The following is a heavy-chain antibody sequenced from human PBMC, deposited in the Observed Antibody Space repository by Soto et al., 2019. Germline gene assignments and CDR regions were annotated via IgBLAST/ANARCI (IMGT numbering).Heavy chain of an antibody. Sequence: SVKVSCKASGGTFSSYAISWVRQAPGQGLEWIGGIIPIFGTANYAQKFQGRVTITADESTSTAYMELSSLRSEDTAVYYCARDRSEQAARYYFDYWGQGTLVTVSS. V-gene: IGHV1-69*13. D-gene: IGHD6-6*01. CDR2: IIPIFGTA. J-gene: IGHJ4*02. CDR3: ARDRSEQAARYYFDY. CDR1: GGTFSSYA.